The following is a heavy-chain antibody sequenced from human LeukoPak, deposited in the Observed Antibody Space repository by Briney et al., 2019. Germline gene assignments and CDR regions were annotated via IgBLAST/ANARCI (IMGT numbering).Heavy chain of an antibody. CDR3: ARDGGMGNLWFGGLTDAFDF. V-gene: IGHV3-11*06. CDR1: GFTFSDYY. J-gene: IGHJ3*01. CDR2: ISSSSSYT. D-gene: IGHD3-10*01. Sequence: GGSLRLSCAASGFTFSDYYMSWIRQAPGKGLEWVSYISSSSSYTYYADSVKGRFTISRDNAKNSLYLQMNSLRAEDTAVYYCARDGGMGNLWFGGLTDAFDFWGEGTMVTFSS.